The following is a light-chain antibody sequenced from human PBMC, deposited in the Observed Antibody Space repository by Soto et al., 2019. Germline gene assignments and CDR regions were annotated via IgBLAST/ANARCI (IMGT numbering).Light chain of an antibody. CDR1: SSDVGGYNY. CDR2: EVS. CDR3: SSYAGTPTV. Sequence: QSVLTQPPSASGSPGQSVTISCTGTSSDVGGYNYVSWYQQHPGKAPKLTIYEVSKRPSGVPDRFSGSKSGNTASLTVSGLQAEDEADYYCSSYAGTPTVFGGGTKLTVL. J-gene: IGLJ2*01. V-gene: IGLV2-8*01.